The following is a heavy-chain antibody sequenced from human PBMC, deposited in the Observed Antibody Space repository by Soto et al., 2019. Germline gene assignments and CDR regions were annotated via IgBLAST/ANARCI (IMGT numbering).Heavy chain of an antibody. CDR1: GYTFTSYG. D-gene: IGHD6-19*01. CDR3: ARDRLAVALREAFDI. V-gene: IGHV1-18*01. CDR2: ISAYNGNT. J-gene: IGHJ3*02. Sequence: RASVKVSCKASGYTFTSYGISWVRQAPGQGLEWMGWISAYNGNTNYAQKLQGRVTMTTDTSTSTAYMELRSLRSDDTAVYYCARDRLAVALREAFDIWGQGTMVTVSS.